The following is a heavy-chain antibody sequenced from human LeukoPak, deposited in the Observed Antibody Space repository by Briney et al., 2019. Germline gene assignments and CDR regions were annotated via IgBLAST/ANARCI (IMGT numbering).Heavy chain of an antibody. D-gene: IGHD6-13*01. V-gene: IGHV4-31*02. CDR3: ASRLGAAAMHWYFDL. CDR2: IYYSGHT. CDR1: EGYIFSNPGSY. J-gene: IGHJ2*01. Sequence: SQTPCLSSNVSEGYIFSNPGSYWIWLRIPPGKGLEWIGYIYYSGHTYYNPSLKSRVTISVDTSKNQFSLMLSSVTAADTAVYYCASRLGAAAMHWYFDLCGRGALVSVSS.